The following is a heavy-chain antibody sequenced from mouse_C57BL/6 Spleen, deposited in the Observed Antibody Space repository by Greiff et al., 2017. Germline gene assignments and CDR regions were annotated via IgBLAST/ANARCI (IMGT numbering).Heavy chain of an antibody. Sequence: QVQLQQSGAELVKPGASVKLSCKASGYTFTSYWLPWVKQRPGQGLAWIGMIHPTSGSTNYNEKFKSKATLTVDKSSSTAYMQLSSLTSEDSAVYDCALTGTDAWFAYWGQGTLVTVSA. V-gene: IGHV1-64*01. CDR1: GYTFTSYW. CDR3: ALTGTDAWFAY. CDR2: IHPTSGST. D-gene: IGHD4-1*01. J-gene: IGHJ3*01.